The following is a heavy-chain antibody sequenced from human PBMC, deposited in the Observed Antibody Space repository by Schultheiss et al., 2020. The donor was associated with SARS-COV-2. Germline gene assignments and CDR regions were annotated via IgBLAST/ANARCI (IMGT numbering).Heavy chain of an antibody. D-gene: IGHD6-19*01. CDR3: KCSEEQDYYYYMDV. CDR2: IIPIFGTA. V-gene: IGHV1-69*13. Sequence: SVKVSCKASGGTFSSYAISWVRQAPGQGLEWMGGIIPIFGTANYAQKFQGRVTITADESTSTAYMELSSLRSEDTAVYYCKCSEEQDYYYYMDVWGKGTTVTVSS. J-gene: IGHJ6*03. CDR1: GGTFSSYA.